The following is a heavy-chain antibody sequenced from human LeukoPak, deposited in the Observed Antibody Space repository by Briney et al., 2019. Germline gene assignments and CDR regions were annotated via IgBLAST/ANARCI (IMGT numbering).Heavy chain of an antibody. V-gene: IGHV3-74*01. CDR3: AKDESPGYAFDI. Sequence: GGSLRLSCAASGFTFSSYWMYWVRQAPGKGLVWVSRINSDGSSTSYADSVKGRFTISRDNAKNTLYLQMNSLRAEDTAVYYCAKDESPGYAFDIWGQGTMVTVSS. CDR2: INSDGSST. J-gene: IGHJ3*02. CDR1: GFTFSSYW. D-gene: IGHD3-9*01.